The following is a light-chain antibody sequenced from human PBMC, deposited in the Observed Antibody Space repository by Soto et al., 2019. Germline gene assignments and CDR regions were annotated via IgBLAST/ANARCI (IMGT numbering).Light chain of an antibody. J-gene: IGLJ1*01. CDR1: SSDVGGYNY. CDR2: DVS. CDR3: SSYTGSSTYV. Sequence: QYALTQPASVSGSPGQTITISCTGTSSDVGGYNYVSWYQQHPGKAPKLMIYDVSNRPSGVSNRFSGSKSGNTASLTISWLQAEDESDYYCSSYTGSSTYVFGTGTKLTVL. V-gene: IGLV2-14*03.